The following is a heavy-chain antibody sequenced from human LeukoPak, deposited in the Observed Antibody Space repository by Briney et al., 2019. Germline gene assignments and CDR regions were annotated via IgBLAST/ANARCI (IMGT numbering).Heavy chain of an antibody. CDR2: IYYSGRT. J-gene: IGHJ6*03. D-gene: IGHD3-3*01. CDR3: ARIPYYDFWSGGVGYSYMDV. V-gene: IGHV4-39*07. CDR1: GGSISGGGYS. Sequence: SETLSLTCAVSGGSISGGGYSWNWIRQPPGKGLEWIGSIYYSGRTYYNPSLKSRVTISVDTSKNQFSLKLSSVTAAGTAVYYCARIPYYDFWSGGVGYSYMDVWGKGTTVTVSS.